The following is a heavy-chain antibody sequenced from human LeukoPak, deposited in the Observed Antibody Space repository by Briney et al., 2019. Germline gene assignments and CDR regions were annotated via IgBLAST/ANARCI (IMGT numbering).Heavy chain of an antibody. D-gene: IGHD3-10*01. V-gene: IGHV4-4*07. J-gene: IGHJ3*02. CDR1: GGSISSYY. CDR2: IYTSGST. CDR3: ARDRRYYYGSKSPDAFDI. Sequence: SETLSLTCTVSGGSISSYYWSWVRQPAGKGLEWIGRIYTSGSTNYNPSLKSRVTMSVDTSKNQFSLKLSSVTAADRAVYYCARDRRYYYGSKSPDAFDIWGQGTMVTVSS.